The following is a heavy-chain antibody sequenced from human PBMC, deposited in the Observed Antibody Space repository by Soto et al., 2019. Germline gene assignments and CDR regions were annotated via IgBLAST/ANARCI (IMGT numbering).Heavy chain of an antibody. D-gene: IGHD1-7*01. Sequence: SETLSLACTVSGCSFTSNNWWTWVRQPPGQGLEWIGEIYRTGSTNYNPSLKSRVTISLDKSENQFSLKVTSLTAADTAVYYCASRDPGTSVDYWGQGTLVTVSS. V-gene: IGHV4-4*02. CDR1: GCSFTSNNW. CDR2: IYRTGST. J-gene: IGHJ4*02. CDR3: ASRDPGTSVDY.